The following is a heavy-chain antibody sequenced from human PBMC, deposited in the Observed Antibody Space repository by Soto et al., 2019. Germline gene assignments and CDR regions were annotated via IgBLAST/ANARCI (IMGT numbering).Heavy chain of an antibody. Sequence: GASVKVSFKASGYTFTSYYMHWVRQAPGQGLEWMGIINPSGGSTSYAQKFQGRVTMTRDTSTSTVYMELSSLRSEDTAVYYCARAHRGGGYSYGYGFYYYYGMDVWGQGTTVTVSS. CDR3: ARAHRGGGYSYGYGFYYYYGMDV. CDR2: INPSGGST. CDR1: GYTFTSYY. D-gene: IGHD5-18*01. V-gene: IGHV1-46*01. J-gene: IGHJ6*02.